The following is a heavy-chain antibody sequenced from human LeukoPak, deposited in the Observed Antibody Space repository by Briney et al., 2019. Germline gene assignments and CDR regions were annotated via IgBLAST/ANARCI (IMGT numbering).Heavy chain of an antibody. V-gene: IGHV1-3*01. CDR1: GYTFTTYA. CDR2: ITADNGNT. D-gene: IGHD3-10*01. CDR3: ARGGSEFYGMDV. J-gene: IGHJ6*02. Sequence: GASVKVSCKASGYTFTTYAMHWVRQAPGQRLEWLGWITADNGNTRYSQKFQGRVTITRDTSANTAYMELSSLRSEDTAVYYCARGGSEFYGMDVWGQGTTVTVSS.